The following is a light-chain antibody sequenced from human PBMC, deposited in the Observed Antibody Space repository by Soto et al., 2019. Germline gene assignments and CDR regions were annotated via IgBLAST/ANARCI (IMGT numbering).Light chain of an antibody. CDR2: GAS. V-gene: IGKV3-20*01. CDR1: QSVSSSC. CDR3: QQCGSSSYT. J-gene: IGKJ2*01. Sequence: EIVLTQSPGTLSLSPGERATLSCRASQSVSSSCLAWYQQKPGQAPRLLIYGASSRATGIPDRFSGSGSGTDFTLTISRLEPEDFAVYYCQQCGSSSYTFGQGTKLEIK.